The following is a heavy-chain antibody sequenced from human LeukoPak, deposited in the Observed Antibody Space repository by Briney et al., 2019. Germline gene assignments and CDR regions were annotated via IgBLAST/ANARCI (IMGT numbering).Heavy chain of an antibody. D-gene: IGHD5-24*01. J-gene: IGHJ4*02. V-gene: IGHV1-2*02. CDR2: INLNSGGT. CDR1: GYTFTGNY. CDR3: ARGTEVATTKGAPRLTY. Sequence: ASVKVSCKTSGYTFTGNYIHWVRQTPGQGLEWMGWINLNSGGTNYAQKFQGRVTMTRDTSISTAYMELASLTSDDTAVYYCARGTEVATTKGAPRLTYWGQGTLVTVSS.